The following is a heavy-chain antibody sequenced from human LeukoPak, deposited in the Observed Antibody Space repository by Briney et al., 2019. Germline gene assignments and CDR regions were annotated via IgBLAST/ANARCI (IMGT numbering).Heavy chain of an antibody. CDR2: ISWNSGSI. CDR1: GFTFDDYA. D-gene: IGHD1-26*01. CDR3: AKDMGWETRDAFDI. J-gene: IGHJ3*02. V-gene: IGHV3-9*03. Sequence: PGRSLRLSCAASGFTFDDYAMHWVRQAPGKGLEWVSGISWNSGSIGYADSVKGRFTITRDNAKNSLYLQMNSLSSEDMALYYCAKDMGWETRDAFDIWGQGTMVTVSS.